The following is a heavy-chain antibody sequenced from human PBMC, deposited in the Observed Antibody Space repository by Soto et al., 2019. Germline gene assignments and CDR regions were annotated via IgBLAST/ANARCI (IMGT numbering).Heavy chain of an antibody. D-gene: IGHD3-3*01. CDR3: AKGDTIFGVVIIGYYYYGMDV. CDR2: ISYDGSNK. Sequence: GGSLRLSCAASGFTFSSYAMHWVRQAPGKGLEWVAVISYDGSNKYYADSVKGRFTISRDNSKNTLYLQMNSLRAEDTAVYYCAKGDTIFGVVIIGYYYYGMDVWGQGTTVTVSS. J-gene: IGHJ6*02. V-gene: IGHV3-30*04. CDR1: GFTFSSYA.